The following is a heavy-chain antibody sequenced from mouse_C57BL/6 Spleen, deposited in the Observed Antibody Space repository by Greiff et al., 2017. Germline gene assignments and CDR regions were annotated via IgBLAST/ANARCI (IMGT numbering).Heavy chain of an antibody. V-gene: IGHV1-82*01. Sequence: QVQLKESGPELVKPGASVKISCKASGYAFSSSWMNWVKQRPGTGLEWLGRISPGDGDTNYTGKFQGTATLTADESSSTAYMQLSSLTSEDSAVYFCASPLCYDYDVAYWGQGTLVTVAA. D-gene: IGHD2-4*01. CDR1: GYAFSSSW. J-gene: IGHJ3*01. CDR2: ISPGDGDT. CDR3: ASPLCYDYDVAY.